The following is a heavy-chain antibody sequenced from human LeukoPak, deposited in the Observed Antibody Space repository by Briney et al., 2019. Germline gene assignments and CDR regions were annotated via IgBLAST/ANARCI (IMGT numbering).Heavy chain of an antibody. J-gene: IGHJ4*02. CDR3: AKDGSSSSSGYYFDY. V-gene: IGHV3-23*01. CDR1: GFTFSSYA. Sequence: HPGGSLRLSCAASGFTFSSYAMSWVRQAPGKGLEWVSAISGSGGSTYYADSVKGRFTISRDNSKNTLYLQMNSLRAKDTAVYYCAKDGSSSSSGYYFDYWGQGTLVTVSS. D-gene: IGHD6-6*01. CDR2: ISGSGGST.